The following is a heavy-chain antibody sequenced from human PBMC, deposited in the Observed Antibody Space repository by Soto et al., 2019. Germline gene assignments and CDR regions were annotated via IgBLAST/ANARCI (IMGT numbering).Heavy chain of an antibody. D-gene: IGHD2-8*01. Sequence: GESLKISCKGSGYSFTSYWISWVRQMPGKGLEWMGRIDPSDSYTNYSPSFQGHVTIPADKSISTAYLQWSSLKASDTAMYYCARLGSVYDHPGYYYGMDVCGQGPTVTVYS. CDR3: ARLGSVYDHPGYYYGMDV. J-gene: IGHJ6*02. CDR1: GYSFTSYW. V-gene: IGHV5-10-1*01. CDR2: IDPSDSYT.